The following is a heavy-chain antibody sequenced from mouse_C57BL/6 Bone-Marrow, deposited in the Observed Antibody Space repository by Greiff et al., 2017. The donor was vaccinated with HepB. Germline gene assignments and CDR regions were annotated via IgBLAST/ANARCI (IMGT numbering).Heavy chain of an antibody. D-gene: IGHD1-1*01. J-gene: IGHJ1*03. Sequence: EVKLVESGGDLVKPGGSLKLSCAASGFTFSSYGMSWVRQTPDKRLEWVATISSGGSYTYYPESVKGRFTISRDNTENTLYLQMSSLNSEDTAMYNCARQITTVVDTKYFDVCGTGNAVTVSS. CDR2: ISSGGSYT. CDR1: GFTFSSYG. CDR3: ARQITTVVDTKYFDV. V-gene: IGHV5-6*01.